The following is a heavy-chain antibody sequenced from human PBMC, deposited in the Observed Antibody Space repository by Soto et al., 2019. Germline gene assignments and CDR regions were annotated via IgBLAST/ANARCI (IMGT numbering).Heavy chain of an antibody. J-gene: IGHJ2*01. CDR3: ARGKHRWLQLWYFDL. CDR2: IIPIFGTA. Sequence: QVQLVQSGAEVKKPGSSVTVSCKASGGTFSSYTISWVRQAPGQGLEWMGGIIPIFGTANYAQKFQGRVTITADESKRTAYKELSSLRSEDTAVYYCARGKHRWLQLWYFDLWGRGTLVTVSS. V-gene: IGHV1-69*12. CDR1: GGTFSSYT. D-gene: IGHD5-12*01.